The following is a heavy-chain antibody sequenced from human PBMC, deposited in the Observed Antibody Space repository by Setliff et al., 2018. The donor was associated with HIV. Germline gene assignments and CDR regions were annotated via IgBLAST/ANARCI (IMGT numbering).Heavy chain of an antibody. CDR2: TKNKDNSFTT. V-gene: IGHV3-72*01. Sequence: GGSLRLSCAASGFTFSDYYMSWIRQAPGKGLEWVGRTKNKDNSFTTEYAASVKGRFTISRDDSKNSLSLHMNSLKTEDTAVYYCAVWIREVISWGRGTLVTVSS. D-gene: IGHD3-10*01. CDR1: GFTFSDYY. CDR3: AVWIREVIS. J-gene: IGHJ5*02.